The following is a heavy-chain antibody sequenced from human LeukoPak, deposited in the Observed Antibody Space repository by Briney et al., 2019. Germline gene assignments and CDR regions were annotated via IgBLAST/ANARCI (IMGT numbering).Heavy chain of an antibody. Sequence: ASVKVSCKVSGYTLTELSMHWVRQAPGKGLEWMGGFDPEDGETIYAQKFQGRVTMTEDTSTDTAYMELSSLRSGDTAVYYCATDPRVRGSGSYADYWGQGTLVTVSS. CDR2: FDPEDGET. V-gene: IGHV1-24*01. CDR3: ATDPRVRGSGSYADY. CDR1: GYTLTELS. J-gene: IGHJ4*02. D-gene: IGHD3-10*01.